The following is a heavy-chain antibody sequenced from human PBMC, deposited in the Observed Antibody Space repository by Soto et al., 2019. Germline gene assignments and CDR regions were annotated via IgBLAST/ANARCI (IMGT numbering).Heavy chain of an antibody. CDR3: ARGPGVIGTTRYFDY. V-gene: IGHV1-69*02. D-gene: IGHD1-20*01. Sequence: QAQLVQSGAEVKKPGSSVKVSCKTSGGTFSSSTINWVRQAPGQGLEWMGRIIPVLDITNSAQKFQGRVTITAVKSTNAAYMELRSLRSEDTAVYYCARGPGVIGTTRYFDYWGQGTLVTVSS. CDR1: GGTFSSST. J-gene: IGHJ4*02. CDR2: IIPVLDIT.